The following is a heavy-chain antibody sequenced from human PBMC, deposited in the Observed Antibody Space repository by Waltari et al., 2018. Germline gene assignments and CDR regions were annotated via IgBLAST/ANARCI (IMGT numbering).Heavy chain of an antibody. CDR1: GGTFSIYA. CDR3: ARVSNGAVAGRFYDY. Sequence: QVQLVQSGAEVKKPGSSVKVSCKASGGTFSIYAIIWVRQAHGQGLEWMVGIIPIFGTANYAQKFQGRVTITTDESTSTAYMELSSLRSEDTAVYYCARVSNGAVAGRFYDYWGQGTLVTVSS. D-gene: IGHD6-19*01. J-gene: IGHJ4*02. V-gene: IGHV1-69*05. CDR2: IIPIFGTA.